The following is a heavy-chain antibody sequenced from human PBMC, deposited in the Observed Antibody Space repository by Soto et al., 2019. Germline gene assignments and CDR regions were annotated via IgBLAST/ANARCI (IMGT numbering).Heavy chain of an antibody. D-gene: IGHD3-3*01. CDR3: TRSPGFGGMDV. V-gene: IGHV3-23*01. Sequence: GGSLRLSCAASGFTVNTDVMSWVRQAPGKGLEWVSSISGSGDGTYYGDSVKGRFTIPRDSSSSTVYLEMKNLRGEDTAVYFCTRSPGFGGMDVWGQGTTVTVSS. CDR2: ISGSGDGT. CDR1: GFTVNTDV. J-gene: IGHJ6*02.